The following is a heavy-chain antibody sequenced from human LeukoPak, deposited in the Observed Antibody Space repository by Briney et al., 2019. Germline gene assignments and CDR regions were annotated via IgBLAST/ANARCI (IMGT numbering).Heavy chain of an antibody. Sequence: GGSLRLSCAASGFTFSSYEMNWVRQAPGKGLEWVSYISSSGSNIYYADSVKGRFTISRDNAKTSLYLQMNSLRAEDTAVYYCARDLSGVTGYTYGRGIDYWGQGTLVTVSS. D-gene: IGHD5-18*01. CDR2: ISSSGSNI. J-gene: IGHJ4*02. CDR3: ARDLSGVTGYTYGRGIDY. V-gene: IGHV3-48*03. CDR1: GFTFSSYE.